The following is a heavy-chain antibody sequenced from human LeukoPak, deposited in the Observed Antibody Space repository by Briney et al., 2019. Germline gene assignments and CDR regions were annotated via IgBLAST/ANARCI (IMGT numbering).Heavy chain of an antibody. D-gene: IGHD6-19*01. CDR2: VRYDSTKK. J-gene: IGHJ4*02. CDR1: GFTFRNYG. Sequence: GGSLRLSCAAYGFTFRNYGIHWVRQAPGKGLEWVAFVRYDSTKKYYADSVKGRFTISRDNSKNTLYLQMNSLRAEDTAVYYCAKDLRDIAVAGRPLYYFDYWGQGTLVTVSS. CDR3: AKDLRDIAVAGRPLYYFDY. V-gene: IGHV3-30*02.